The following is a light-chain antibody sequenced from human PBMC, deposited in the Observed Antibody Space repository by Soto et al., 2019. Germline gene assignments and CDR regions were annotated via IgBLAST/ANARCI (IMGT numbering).Light chain of an antibody. Sequence: DIQMTQSPSSLSASVGDRLSITCRASQSITNWLAWYQQKPGKAPKLLIYKASSLQSEVPSRSSGSASGPEFTLTISSLQPDDFATYYCQQYHSYPFTFGPGTKVDIK. CDR2: KAS. CDR1: QSITNW. J-gene: IGKJ3*01. V-gene: IGKV1-5*03. CDR3: QQYHSYPFT.